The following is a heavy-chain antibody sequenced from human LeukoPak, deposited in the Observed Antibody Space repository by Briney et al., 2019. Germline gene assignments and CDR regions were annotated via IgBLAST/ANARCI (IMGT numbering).Heavy chain of an antibody. Sequence: GASVKVSCNASGYPFTCYYMHWVRQAPGQGLEWMGWINPNSGGTNYAQKFQGRVTMTRDTSISTAYMELSRLRSDDTAVYYCARSVHIVVVTAIGYWGQGTLVTVSS. CDR3: ARSVHIVVVTAIGY. V-gene: IGHV1-2*02. D-gene: IGHD2-21*02. CDR1: GYPFTCYY. J-gene: IGHJ4*02. CDR2: INPNSGGT.